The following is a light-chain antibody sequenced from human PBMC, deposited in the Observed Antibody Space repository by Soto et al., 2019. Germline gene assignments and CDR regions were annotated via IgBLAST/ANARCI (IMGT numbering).Light chain of an antibody. V-gene: IGLV1-44*01. CDR2: NNS. J-gene: IGLJ2*01. CDR3: AAWDDSLRGLD. Sequence: QSVLTQPPSASGTPGQMVTISCSGSSSNIGSNTVNWYQQLPGMAPKLLIYNNSQRPSGVPDRFSGSKSGTSASLAISGLQSEDEADYYCAAWDDSLRGLDFGGGPKLTVL. CDR1: SSNIGSNT.